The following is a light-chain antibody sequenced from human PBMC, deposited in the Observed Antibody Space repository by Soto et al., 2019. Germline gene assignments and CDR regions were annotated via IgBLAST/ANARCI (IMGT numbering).Light chain of an antibody. J-gene: IGKJ5*01. CDR2: GAS. CDR3: HQRNQ. Sequence: EIVLTHSQGTLSLSPCERATLSCRASQSVSNNYLAWYQQKPGQAPRLLIYGASNRATGIPDRFSGSRSGTDFTLTISSVEPEDFAMYYCHQRNQFGQGTRLEIK. V-gene: IGKV3-20*01. CDR1: QSVSNNY.